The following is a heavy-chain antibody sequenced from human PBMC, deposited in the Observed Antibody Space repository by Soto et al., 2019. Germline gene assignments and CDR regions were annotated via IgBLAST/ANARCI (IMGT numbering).Heavy chain of an antibody. Sequence: GGSLRLSCAASGFSFESSGMTGVRLVPGKGLEWVSRITWNGRTTDYAASVEGRFTISRDNAMNSLYLQMNSLRAEDTGVYYCAKNTRVPNNWGQGTLVTVSS. CDR2: ITWNGRTT. J-gene: IGHJ4*02. V-gene: IGHV3-20*04. CDR1: GFSFESSG. CDR3: AKNTRVPNN. D-gene: IGHD3-3*01.